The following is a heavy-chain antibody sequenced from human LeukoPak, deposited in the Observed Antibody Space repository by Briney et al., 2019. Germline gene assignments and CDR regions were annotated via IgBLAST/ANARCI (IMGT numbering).Heavy chain of an antibody. CDR3: AKDSPHTVTTRDYFDY. CDR1: VFTFSSYA. CDR2: ISVSGGST. Sequence: GGSLRLSCAASVFTFSSYAMSWVRQAPGKGLDWVSAISVSGGSTYYADSVKGRFTISRDNSKNTLYLQMNSLRAEDTAVYYCAKDSPHTVTTRDYFDYWGQGTLVTVSS. V-gene: IGHV3-23*01. J-gene: IGHJ4*02. D-gene: IGHD4-17*01.